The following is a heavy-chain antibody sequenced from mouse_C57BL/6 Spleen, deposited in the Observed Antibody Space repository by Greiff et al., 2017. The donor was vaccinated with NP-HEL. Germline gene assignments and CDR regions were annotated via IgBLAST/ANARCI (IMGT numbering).Heavy chain of an antibody. CDR1: GYTFTSYW. V-gene: IGHV1-74*01. CDR3: SYYSNRSYWYFDV. Sequence: QVQLQQPGAELVKPGASVKVSCKASGYTFTSYWMHWVKQRPGQGLEWIGRIHPSDSDTNYNQKFKGKATLTVDKSSSTAYMQLSSLTSEDSAVYYCSYYSNRSYWYFDVWGTGTTVTVSS. CDR2: IHPSDSDT. J-gene: IGHJ1*03. D-gene: IGHD2-5*01.